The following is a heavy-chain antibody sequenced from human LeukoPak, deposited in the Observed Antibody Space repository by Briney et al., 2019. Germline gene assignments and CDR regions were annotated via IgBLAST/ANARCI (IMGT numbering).Heavy chain of an antibody. Sequence: SETLSLTCSVSGGSISSYYWTWIRQLPGKGLEWIGYIYHRGTANYNPSLKSRVTISLDTSKNQFSLTLSSVTAADAAVYYCARAGDYYVSGSYLGYWGQGTLVTVSS. CDR2: IYHRGTA. J-gene: IGHJ4*02. CDR1: GGSISSYY. D-gene: IGHD3-10*01. CDR3: ARAGDYYVSGSYLGY. V-gene: IGHV4-59*01.